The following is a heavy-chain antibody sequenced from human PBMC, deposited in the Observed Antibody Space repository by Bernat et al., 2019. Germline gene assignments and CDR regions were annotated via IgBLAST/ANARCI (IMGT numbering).Heavy chain of an antibody. CDR1: GFTFSSYA. J-gene: IGHJ4*02. CDR2: ISGSGGST. D-gene: IGHD3-9*01. Sequence: EVQLLESGGGLVQPGGSLRLSCAASGFTFSSYAMSWVRQAPGKGLEWVSAISGSGGSTYYADSVKGRFTISRDNSKNTLYLQMNSLRAEDTAVYYCAKALLRDILTGYFHFDYWGQGTLVTVSS. V-gene: IGHV3-23*01. CDR3: AKALLRDILTGYFHFDY.